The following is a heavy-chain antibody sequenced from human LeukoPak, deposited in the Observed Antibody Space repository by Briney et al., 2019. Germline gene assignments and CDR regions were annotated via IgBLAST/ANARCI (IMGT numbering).Heavy chain of an antibody. CDR2: RYFSGTT. CDR1: GGSISTTGYY. D-gene: IGHD5-12*01. J-gene: IGHJ4*02. CDR3: ARRVPSGFVDS. Sequence: SETLSLTCTVSGGSISTTGYYWGWIRQSPGKGLEWIGSRYFSGTTHYNSSLESRVTVSVDTSKKQFSLRLSSVTAADTAMYYCARRVPSGFVDSWGQGTLVTVSS. V-gene: IGHV4-39*01.